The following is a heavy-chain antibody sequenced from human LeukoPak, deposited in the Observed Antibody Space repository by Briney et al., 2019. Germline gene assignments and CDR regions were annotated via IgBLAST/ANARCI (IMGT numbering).Heavy chain of an antibody. Sequence: KPSETLSLTCTVSGGSISSGSYYWSWIRQPAGKGLEWIGRIYTSGSTDYNPSLKSRVTISIDTSKNQFSLKLSSVTAADTAIYYCMRGSSSYYESTFDIWGQGTMVTVSS. CDR3: MRGSSSYYESTFDI. CDR1: GGSISSGSYY. V-gene: IGHV4-61*02. CDR2: IYTSGST. D-gene: IGHD1-26*01. J-gene: IGHJ3*02.